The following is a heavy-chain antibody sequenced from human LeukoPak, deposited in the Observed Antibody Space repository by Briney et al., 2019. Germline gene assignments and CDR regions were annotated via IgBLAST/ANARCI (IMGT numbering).Heavy chain of an antibody. CDR1: GGPISSGGYY. J-gene: IGHJ5*02. CDR3: ARVLTDFWSGYYNWFDP. CDR2: IYYSGST. D-gene: IGHD3-3*01. Sequence: SETLSLTCTVSGGPISSGGYYWSWIRQHPGKGLEWIGYIYYSGSTYYNPSLKSRVTISVDTSKNQFSLKLSSVTAADTAVYYCARVLTDFWSGYYNWFDPWGQGTLVTVSS. V-gene: IGHV4-31*03.